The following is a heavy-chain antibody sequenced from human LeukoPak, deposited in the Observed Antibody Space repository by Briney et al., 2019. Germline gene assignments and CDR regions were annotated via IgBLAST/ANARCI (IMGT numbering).Heavy chain of an antibody. J-gene: IGHJ5*02. Sequence: SETLSLTCTVSGGSISSYYWSWIRQPPGKGLEWIGYIYYSGSTNYNPSLKSRVTISVDTSKNQFSLKLSSVTAADTAVYYCARVPSNDVWSGFDPWGQGTLVTVSS. V-gene: IGHV4-59*01. D-gene: IGHD3-16*01. CDR2: IYYSGST. CDR3: ARVPSNDVWSGFDP. CDR1: GGSISSYY.